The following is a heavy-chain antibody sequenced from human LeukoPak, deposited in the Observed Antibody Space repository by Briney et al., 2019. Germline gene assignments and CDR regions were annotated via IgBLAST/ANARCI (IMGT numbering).Heavy chain of an antibody. V-gene: IGHV1-2*02. CDR2: INPNSGGT. J-gene: IGHJ6*02. D-gene: IGHD3-10*01. Sequence: ASVKVSCKASGYTFTGYYMHWVRQAPGQGLEWMGWINPNSGGTNYAQKFQGRVTMTRNTSISTAYMELSSLRSEDTAVYYCARGWGSGSYVIYYYYGMDVWGQGTTVTVSS. CDR3: ARGWGSGSYVIYYYYGMDV. CDR1: GYTFTGYY.